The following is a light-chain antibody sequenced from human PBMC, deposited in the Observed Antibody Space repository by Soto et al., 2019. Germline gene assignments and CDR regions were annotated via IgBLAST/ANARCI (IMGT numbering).Light chain of an antibody. CDR3: QQYNNWPS. CDR1: ENVNGH. CDR2: EAS. J-gene: IGKJ1*01. V-gene: IGKV1-5*03. Sequence: IHMTQSPNTVSASVGHSVAVICRASENVNGHLAWYQQKPGKAPKLLIYEASILESGVPSRFSGSGFGTESTLTINGLMPEDFVTYYCQQYNNWPSFGQGTQVDIK.